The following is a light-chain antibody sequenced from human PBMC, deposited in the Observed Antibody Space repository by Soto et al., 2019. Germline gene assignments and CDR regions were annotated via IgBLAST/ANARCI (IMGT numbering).Light chain of an antibody. CDR2: DAS. J-gene: IGKJ2*01. CDR1: QSVGSY. Sequence: EIALTQSPATLSLSPGERATLSCRASQSVGSYLAWYQHKPGQAPRLLIYDASNRATGIPARFSGSGSGTDFALTISGLEPEDFAVYYCQQRSTWYTFGQGTKLEIK. CDR3: QQRSTWYT. V-gene: IGKV3-11*01.